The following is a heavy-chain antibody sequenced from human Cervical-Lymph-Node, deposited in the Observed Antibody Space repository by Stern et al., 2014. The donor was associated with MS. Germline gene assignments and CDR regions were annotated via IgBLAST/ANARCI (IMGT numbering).Heavy chain of an antibody. CDR1: GDTFSIYA. V-gene: IGHV1-69*01. CDR3: ARPRTDGYNLHAFDF. CDR2: IFPILGKT. J-gene: IGHJ3*01. D-gene: IGHD5-24*01. Sequence: VQLVESGAEVKKPGSSVKVSCKASGDTFSIYAIRWVRQAPGRGLEWMGGIFPILGKTNYAQKFQGRVTITADESTSTAYMELSSLISEDTALYYCARPRTDGYNLHAFDFWGQGTMVTVSS.